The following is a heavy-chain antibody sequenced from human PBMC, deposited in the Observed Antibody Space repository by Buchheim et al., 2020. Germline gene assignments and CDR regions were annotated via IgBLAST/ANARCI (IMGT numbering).Heavy chain of an antibody. CDR2: IYHSGST. J-gene: IGHJ6*02. D-gene: IGHD2-2*01. V-gene: IGHV4-4*02. CDR3: AGAGYCSSTSCPDYYYYGMDV. Sequence: QVQLQESGPGLVKPSGTLSLTCAVSGGSISSSNWWSWVRQPPGKGLEWIGEIYHSGSTNYNPSLKSRVTISVDKSKHQFSLKLSSVTAADTAVYYCAGAGYCSSTSCPDYYYYGMDVWGQGTT. CDR1: GGSISSSNW.